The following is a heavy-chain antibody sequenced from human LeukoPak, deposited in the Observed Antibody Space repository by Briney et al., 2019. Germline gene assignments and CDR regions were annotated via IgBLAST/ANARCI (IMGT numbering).Heavy chain of an antibody. V-gene: IGHV3-23*01. Sequence: PGGSLRLSCAASGFTFSSYAMSLVRQAPGKGLEWVSAISGSGGSTYYADSVKGRFTISRDNSKNTLYLQMNSLRAEDTAVYYCAKLGVDTAMVPSIFYWGQGTLVTVSS. CDR3: AKLGVDTAMVPSIFY. J-gene: IGHJ4*02. D-gene: IGHD5-18*01. CDR1: GFTFSSYA. CDR2: ISGSGGST.